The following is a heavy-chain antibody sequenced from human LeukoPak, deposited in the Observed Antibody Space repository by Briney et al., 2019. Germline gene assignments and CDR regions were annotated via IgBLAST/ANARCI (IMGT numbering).Heavy chain of an antibody. CDR1: GASISQHY. V-gene: IGHV4-59*11. Sequence: KTSETLSLTCTVSGASISQHYWSWIRQPPGKGLEYIGYFYYDGSTNYTSSVRSRVTILVDTSKNQFTLNLRSVTAADTAKYYCTRGITGHYRSMGGFAFDIWGQGTVVAVSS. CDR3: TRGITGHYRSMGGFAFDI. J-gene: IGHJ3*02. D-gene: IGHD2-8*02. CDR2: FYYDGST.